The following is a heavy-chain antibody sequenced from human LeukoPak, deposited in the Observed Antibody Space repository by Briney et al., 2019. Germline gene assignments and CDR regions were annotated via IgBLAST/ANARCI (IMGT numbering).Heavy chain of an antibody. CDR2: INHSGST. J-gene: IGHJ4*02. CDR1: GGSFSGYY. Sequence: KPSETLSLTCAAYGGSFSGYYWSWIRQPPGKGLEWIGEINHSGSTNYNPSLKSRVTISVDTSKNQFSLKLISVTAADTAVYYCARHSLNYVWGSYRYTGDRDFDYWGQGTLVTVSS. V-gene: IGHV4-34*01. D-gene: IGHD3-16*02. CDR3: ARHSLNYVWGSYRYTGDRDFDY.